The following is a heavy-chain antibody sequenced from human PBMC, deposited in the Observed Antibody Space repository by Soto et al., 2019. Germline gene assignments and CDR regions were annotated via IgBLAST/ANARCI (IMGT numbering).Heavy chain of an antibody. Sequence: GGSLRLSCAASGFTFSSYGMHWVRQAPGKGLEWVAVIWYDGSNKYYADSVKGRFTISRDNSKNTLYLQMNSLRAEDTAVYYCARVSRTAMVMYYFDYWGQGTLVTVSS. CDR2: IWYDGSNK. J-gene: IGHJ4*02. D-gene: IGHD5-18*01. CDR3: ARVSRTAMVMYYFDY. CDR1: GFTFSSYG. V-gene: IGHV3-33*01.